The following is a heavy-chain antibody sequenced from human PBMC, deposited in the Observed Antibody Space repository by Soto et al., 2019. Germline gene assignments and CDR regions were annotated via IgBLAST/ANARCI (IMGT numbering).Heavy chain of an antibody. D-gene: IGHD3-10*01. V-gene: IGHV3-23*01. CDR2: VSGGGGSI. CDR1: EFTFSAYA. J-gene: IGHJ6*02. CDR3: AKENTKMIRGANRHHYYGLDV. Sequence: QLLESGGGLIQPGGSLRLSCAASEFTFSAYAMSWVRQAPGKGPEWVAEVSGGGGSIYYADSVKGRFSISRDNSKNMLFLQRDSLGVADTAVYYCAKENTKMIRGANRHHYYGLDVWGQGTTVIVSS.